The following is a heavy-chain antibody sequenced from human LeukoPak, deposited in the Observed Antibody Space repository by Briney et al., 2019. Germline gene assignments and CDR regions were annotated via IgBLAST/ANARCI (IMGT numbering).Heavy chain of an antibody. J-gene: IGHJ4*02. Sequence: PSETLSLTCTVSGGSISSYYWSWIRQPPGKGLEWIGYIYYSGSTNYNSSLKSRVTISVDTSKNQFSLKLSSVTAADTAVYYCARFYDSYFDYWGQGTLVTVSS. D-gene: IGHD3-22*01. CDR1: GGSISSYY. V-gene: IGHV4-59*01. CDR3: ARFYDSYFDY. CDR2: IYYSGST.